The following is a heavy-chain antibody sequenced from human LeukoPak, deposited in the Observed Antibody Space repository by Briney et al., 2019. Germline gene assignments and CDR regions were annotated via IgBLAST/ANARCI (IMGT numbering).Heavy chain of an antibody. J-gene: IGHJ4*02. CDR2: IDNDAYSS. Sequence: GGSLRLSCAASGFTFSSYWMHWVRQAPGKGLVWVARIDNDAYSSVYADSVKGRFTISRDNSKNTMFLQMNRLRDEDTAVYYCARGLRGPDYWGQGTQVTVSS. CDR3: ARGLRGPDY. V-gene: IGHV3-74*01. CDR1: GFTFSSYW.